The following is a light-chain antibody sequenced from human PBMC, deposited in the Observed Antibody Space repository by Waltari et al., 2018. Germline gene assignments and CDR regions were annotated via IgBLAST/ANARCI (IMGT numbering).Light chain of an antibody. CDR1: QSISSY. J-gene: IGKJ5*01. CDR2: KAS. Sequence: QMTQSPSSLSAFVGDRVTITCRASQSISSYLNWYQQKPGKAPKLLIYKASSLESGVPSRFSGSGSGTEFTLTISSLEPDDFATYFCQQYDSEITFGQGTRLEIK. CDR3: QQYDSEIT. V-gene: IGKV1-5*03.